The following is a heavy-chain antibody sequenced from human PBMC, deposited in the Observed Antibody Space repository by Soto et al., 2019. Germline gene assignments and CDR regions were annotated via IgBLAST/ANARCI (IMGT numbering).Heavy chain of an antibody. V-gene: IGHV3-11*01. J-gene: IGHJ4*02. CDR1: GFSFSDYQ. CDR3: ARDLGYYDSSGYFDY. D-gene: IGHD3-22*01. Sequence: GGSLRLSCAASGFSFSDYQMSWIRQAPGKGLEWVSYISSSGTIIYYADSVKGRFTISRDNAKKSLYLQMNSLRAEDTAMYYCARDLGYYDSSGYFDYWGQGTLVPVSS. CDR2: ISSSGTII.